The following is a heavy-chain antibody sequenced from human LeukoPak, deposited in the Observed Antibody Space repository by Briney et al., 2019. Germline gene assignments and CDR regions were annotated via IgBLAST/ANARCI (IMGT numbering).Heavy chain of an antibody. CDR1: GFTFSSYS. Sequence: GGSLRLSCAASGFTFSSYSMNWVRQAPGKGLEWVSYISSSSSTIYYADSVKGRFTISRDNAKNSLYLQMNSLRAEDTAAYYCASGGIAVADYYYGMDVWGQGTTVTVSS. D-gene: IGHD6-19*01. CDR3: ASGGIAVADYYYGMDV. CDR2: ISSSSSTI. J-gene: IGHJ6*02. V-gene: IGHV3-48*01.